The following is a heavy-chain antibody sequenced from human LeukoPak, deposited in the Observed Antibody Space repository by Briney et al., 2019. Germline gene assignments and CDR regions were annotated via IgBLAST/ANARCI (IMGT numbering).Heavy chain of an antibody. CDR2: ISGSGGST. Sequence: GGSLRLSCAASGFTFSSYAMSWVRQAPGKGLEWVSAISGSGGSTYDANSVKGRFTISRDNSKNTLYLQMNSLRAEDTAVYYCAKSKTPYCSSANCLMFDYWGQGALVTVSS. J-gene: IGHJ4*02. D-gene: IGHD2-2*01. V-gene: IGHV3-23*01. CDR3: AKSKTPYCSSANCLMFDY. CDR1: GFTFSSYA.